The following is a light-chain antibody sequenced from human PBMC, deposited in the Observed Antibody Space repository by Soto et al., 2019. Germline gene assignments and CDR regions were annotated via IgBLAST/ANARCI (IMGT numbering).Light chain of an antibody. CDR2: GAS. Sequence: EIVMTQSPATLSVSPGERVTLSCRASQSVSSNLVWYQQKPGQAHRLLIYGASTRATGIPARFSGSGSGTEFTLTINSLQSEDFAVYYCQQYNNWVTFGGGTKVEI. CDR1: QSVSSN. CDR3: QQYNNWVT. V-gene: IGKV3-15*01. J-gene: IGKJ4*01.